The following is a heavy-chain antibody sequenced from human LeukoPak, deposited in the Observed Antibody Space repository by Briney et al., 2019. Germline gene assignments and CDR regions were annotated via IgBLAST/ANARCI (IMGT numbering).Heavy chain of an antibody. CDR3: ARSYGSGSYGNYYMDV. D-gene: IGHD3-10*01. CDR1: GGSFSGYY. Sequence: SETLSLTCAVYGGSFSGYYWSWIRQPPGKGLEWIGEINHSGSTNYNPSLKSRVTISVDTSKNQFSLKLSSVTAADTAVYYCARSYGSGSYGNYYMDVWGKGTTVTVSS. CDR2: INHSGST. V-gene: IGHV4-34*01. J-gene: IGHJ6*03.